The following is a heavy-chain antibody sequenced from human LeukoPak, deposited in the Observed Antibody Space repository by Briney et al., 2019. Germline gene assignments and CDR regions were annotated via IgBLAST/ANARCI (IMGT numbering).Heavy chain of an antibody. CDR2: INTNTGNP. CDR3: ARAFNARGSGIRFDP. CDR1: GYTFTSYY. V-gene: IGHV7-4-1*02. Sequence: ASVKVSCKASGYTFTSYYMHWVRQAPGHGLEWMGWINTNTGNPTYAQGFTGRFVFSLDTSVSTAYLQISNLKAEDTAVYYCARAFNARGSGIRFDPWGQGTLVTVSS. D-gene: IGHD3-10*01. J-gene: IGHJ5*02.